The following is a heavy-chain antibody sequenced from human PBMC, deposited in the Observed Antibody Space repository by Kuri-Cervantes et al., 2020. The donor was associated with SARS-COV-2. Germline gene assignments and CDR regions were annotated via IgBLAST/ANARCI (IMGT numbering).Heavy chain of an antibody. D-gene: IGHD1-26*01. CDR1: GYAFTGYY. Sequence: ASVKVSCKASGYAFTGYYMHWVRQAPGQGLEWMGWINPNSGGTNYAQKFQGRVTMTRDTSISTAYMELSRLRSDDTAVYYCAKEMGATKYFQHWGQGTLVTVSS. CDR3: AKEMGATKYFQH. J-gene: IGHJ1*01. CDR2: INPNSGGT. V-gene: IGHV1-2*02.